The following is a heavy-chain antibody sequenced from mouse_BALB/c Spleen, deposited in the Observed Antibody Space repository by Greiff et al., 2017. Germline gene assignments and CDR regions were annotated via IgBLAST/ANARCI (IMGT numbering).Heavy chain of an antibody. CDR3: ARDPGYGSSSFDY. Sequence: VKVVESGPGLVAPSQSLSITCTVSGFSLTGYGVNWVRQPPGKGLEWLGMIWGDGSTDYNSALKSRLSISKDNSKSQVFLKMNSLQTDDTARYYCARDPGYGSSSFDYWGQGTTLTVSS. V-gene: IGHV2-6-7*01. J-gene: IGHJ2*01. CDR1: GFSLTGYG. CDR2: IWGDGST. D-gene: IGHD1-1*01.